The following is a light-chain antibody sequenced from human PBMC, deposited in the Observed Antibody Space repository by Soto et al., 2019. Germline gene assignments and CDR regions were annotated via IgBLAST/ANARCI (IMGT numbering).Light chain of an antibody. CDR1: QSISSW. J-gene: IGKJ2*01. CDR2: KAS. CDR3: QQYNSYSHT. V-gene: IGKV1-5*03. Sequence: DIQMTQSPSTLSASVGDRVTITCRASQSISSWLAWYQHKPGKAPNLLIYKASSLESGVPSRFSGSGSGTDFTRTISSLQPDDFATYYCQQYNSYSHTFGQGTKLEIK.